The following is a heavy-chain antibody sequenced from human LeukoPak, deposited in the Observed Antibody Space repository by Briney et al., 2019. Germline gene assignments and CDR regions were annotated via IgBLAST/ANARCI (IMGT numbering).Heavy chain of an antibody. CDR2: TIPMFGTA. J-gene: IGHJ5*02. D-gene: IGHD3-3*01. V-gene: IGHV1-69*13. Sequence: ASVKVSCKASGGTFSRYAINWVRQAPGQGPEWMGGTIPMFGTANYAQKFQGRVTITADESTSTAYMELSSLRSEDTAVYYCARNLRDFDFWSGYYIGWFDPWGQGTLVTVSS. CDR3: ARNLRDFDFWSGYYIGWFDP. CDR1: GGTFSRYA.